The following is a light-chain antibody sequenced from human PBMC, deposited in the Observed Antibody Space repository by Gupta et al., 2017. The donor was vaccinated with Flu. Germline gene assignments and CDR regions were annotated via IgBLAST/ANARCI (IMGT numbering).Light chain of an antibody. J-gene: IGLJ2*01. CDR2: QDN. V-gene: IGLV3-1*01. CDR1: ELGDKY. Sequence: SYALTQPPSVSESPGETASITCSGDELGDKYVCWYHQKPGQSPVRVMYQDNKRPSGIPERFSGSNSGNTATLXIXGTQAIXEADYYCQAWDGKTVIFGGGTKLTVL. CDR3: QAWDGKTVI.